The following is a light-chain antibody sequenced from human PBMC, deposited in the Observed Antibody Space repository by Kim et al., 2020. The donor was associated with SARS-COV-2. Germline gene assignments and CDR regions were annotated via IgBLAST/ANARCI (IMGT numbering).Light chain of an antibody. Sequence: ALGKTVTITCQGDSLRRYDATWDQKKPGQAPVLVIYDKTNRPAGIPDRFSGTRSGNIASLTITGAQAEDEADYYCNSRDGSGNHLVFGGGTKLTVL. CDR1: SLRRYD. J-gene: IGLJ3*02. CDR3: NSRDGSGNHLV. V-gene: IGLV3-19*01. CDR2: DKT.